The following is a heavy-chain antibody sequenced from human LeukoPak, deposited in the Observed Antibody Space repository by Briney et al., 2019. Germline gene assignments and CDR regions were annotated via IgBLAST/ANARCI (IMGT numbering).Heavy chain of an antibody. J-gene: IGHJ4*02. D-gene: IGHD3-22*01. Sequence: SETLSLTCTVSGGSISSYYWSWIRQPPGKGLEWIGEINHSGSTNYNPSLKSRVTISVDTSKNQFSLKLSSVTAADTAVYYCARVRNLRPSYYYDSSGYYYFDYWGQGTLVTVSS. CDR1: GGSISSYY. CDR2: INHSGST. V-gene: IGHV4-34*01. CDR3: ARVRNLRPSYYYDSSGYYYFDY.